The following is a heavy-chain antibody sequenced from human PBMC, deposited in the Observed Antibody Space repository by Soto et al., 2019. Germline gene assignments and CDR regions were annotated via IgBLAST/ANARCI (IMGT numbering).Heavy chain of an antibody. CDR1: GFTCSNGW. V-gene: IGHV3-15*01. CDR3: TTEGDIVLVPVGGNYYYGMDV. Sequence: PGGSLRLSCAASGFTCSNGWMSWVRQAPGKGLEWVGRIKSKTDGGTTDYAAPVKGRFTISRDDSKNTLYLQMNSLKNEDTAVYYCTTEGDIVLVPVGGNYYYGMDVWGQGTTVTVSS. CDR2: IKSKTDGGTT. J-gene: IGHJ6*02. D-gene: IGHD2-2*01.